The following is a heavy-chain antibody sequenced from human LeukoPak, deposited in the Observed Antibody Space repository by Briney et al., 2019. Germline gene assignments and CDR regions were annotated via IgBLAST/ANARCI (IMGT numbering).Heavy chain of an antibody. Sequence: GGSLRLSCAASGFTFSTFAMIWVRQPPGKGLEWVSSIFPSGGEIHYADSVKGRFTISRDNSKNTLYLQMNSLRAEDTAVYYCAKGIAVAGPFDLWGRGTLVTVSS. CDR1: GFTFSTFA. V-gene: IGHV3-23*01. D-gene: IGHD6-19*01. J-gene: IGHJ2*01. CDR2: IFPSGGEI. CDR3: AKGIAVAGPFDL.